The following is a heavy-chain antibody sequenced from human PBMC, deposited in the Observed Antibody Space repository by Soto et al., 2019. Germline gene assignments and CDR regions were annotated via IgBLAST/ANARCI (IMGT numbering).Heavy chain of an antibody. CDR2: AYFVGTI. CDR3: VSVRLVRGVPA. V-gene: IGHV4-39*01. J-gene: IGHJ5*02. D-gene: IGHD3-10*01. Sequence: QLHLQESGPGRVKPSETLTLTCSVSGGSISTSGSSWGWVRQAPEKGLEWIGRAYFVGTINYKPSLKSRGAISVDASKNQFSLKLTPVTAAGTAVYYCVSVRLVRGVPAWGQGTLVTVS. CDR1: GGSISTSGSS.